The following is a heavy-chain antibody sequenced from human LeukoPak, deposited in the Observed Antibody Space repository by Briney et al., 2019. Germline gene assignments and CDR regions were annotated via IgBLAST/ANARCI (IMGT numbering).Heavy chain of an antibody. CDR2: ISSSSSYI. CDR3: ARGGEMATIKGVYYFDY. V-gene: IGHV3-21*01. Sequence: PGGPLRLSCAASGFTFSSYSMNWVREAPGEGVEWVSSISSSSSYIYYADSVKGRFTISRDNAKNTLYLQMNSLRAEDTAVYYCARGGEMATIKGVYYFDYWGQGTLVTVSS. J-gene: IGHJ4*02. CDR1: GFTFSSYS. D-gene: IGHD5-24*01.